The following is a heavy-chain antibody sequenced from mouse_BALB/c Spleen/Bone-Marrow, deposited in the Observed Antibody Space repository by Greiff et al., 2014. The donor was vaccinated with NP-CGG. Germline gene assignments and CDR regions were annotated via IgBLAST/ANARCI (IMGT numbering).Heavy chain of an antibody. CDR3: ARVYGSSYDPYYYAMDY. J-gene: IGHJ4*01. CDR2: IWAGGST. CDR1: GFSLTSYG. Sequence: VQLQQSGPGLVAPSQSLSITCTVSGFSLTSYGVYWARQPPGKGLEWLGVIWAGGSTNYNSGLMSSLSISKDNSKSQVLLKMNSLQTDDTAMYYCARVYGSSYDPYYYAMDYWGQGTSVTVSS. V-gene: IGHV2-9*02. D-gene: IGHD1-1*01.